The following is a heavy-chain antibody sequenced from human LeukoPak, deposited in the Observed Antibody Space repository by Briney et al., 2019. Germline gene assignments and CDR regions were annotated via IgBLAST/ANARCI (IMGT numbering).Heavy chain of an antibody. J-gene: IGHJ1*01. CDR1: GFTFSSYA. D-gene: IGHD6-19*01. CDR2: ISGSGGGT. V-gene: IGHV3-23*01. CDR3: AKGEQWLVLYFQH. Sequence: GGSLRLFCAVSGFTFSSYAMSWVRQAPGKGLEWVSAISGSGGGTDDADSVKGRFTISRDNSKNTLYLQMNSLRAEDTAVYYCAKGEQWLVLYFQHWGQGTLVTVSS.